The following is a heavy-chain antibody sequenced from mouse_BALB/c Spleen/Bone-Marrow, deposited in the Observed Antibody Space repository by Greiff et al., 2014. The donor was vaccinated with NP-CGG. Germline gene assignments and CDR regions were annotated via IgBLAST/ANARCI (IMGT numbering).Heavy chain of an antibody. CDR3: ASYVYGYYFDY. CDR1: GFNIKDTY. V-gene: IGHV14-3*02. D-gene: IGHD2-2*01. CDR2: IDPANDNT. J-gene: IGHJ2*01. Sequence: EVQLQQSGAELVKPGASVKLSCPASGFNIKDTYIHWVKQRPEQGLEWIGRIDPANDNTKYDPKFQGKATITADTSSSTAYLQLSSLTSEDTAVYYCASYVYGYYFDYWGQGTTLTVSS.